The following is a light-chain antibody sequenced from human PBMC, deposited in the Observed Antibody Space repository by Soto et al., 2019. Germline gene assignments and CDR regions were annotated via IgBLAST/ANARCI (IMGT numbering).Light chain of an antibody. Sequence: QSVLTQPPSASGTPGQTVTISCSGSSSNIGNNYVYWYQMVPGTAPKLLIYRNDQRPSGVTDRFSGSRSGTSASLAISGLRSEDEADYYCAAWDDSLSGRGVFGGGTKLTVL. CDR3: AAWDDSLSGRGV. CDR2: RND. V-gene: IGLV1-47*01. J-gene: IGLJ2*01. CDR1: SSNIGNNY.